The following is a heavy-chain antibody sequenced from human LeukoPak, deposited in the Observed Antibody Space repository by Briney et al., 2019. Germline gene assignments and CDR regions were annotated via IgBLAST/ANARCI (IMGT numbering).Heavy chain of an antibody. D-gene: IGHD3-3*01. V-gene: IGHV4-38-2*01. Sequence: SETLSLTCAVSGYSISSGYYWGWIRQPPGKGLEWIGSIYHSGSTYYNPSLKSRVTISVDTPKNQFSLKLSSVTAADTTVYYCARSVTDFWSGYYTFRYFDYWGQGTLVTVSS. J-gene: IGHJ4*02. CDR1: GYSISSGYY. CDR3: ARSVTDFWSGYYTFRYFDY. CDR2: IYHSGST.